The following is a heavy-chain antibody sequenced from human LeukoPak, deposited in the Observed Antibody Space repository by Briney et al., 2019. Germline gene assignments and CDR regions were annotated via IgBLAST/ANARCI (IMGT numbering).Heavy chain of an antibody. J-gene: IGHJ4*02. D-gene: IGHD3-10*01. CDR3: ARESGSELLWFGELSYYFDY. V-gene: IGHV4-34*01. CDR1: GGPFSGYY. CDR2: INHSGST. Sequence: PSETLSLTCAVYGGPFSGYYWSWIRQPPGKGLEWIGEINHSGSTNYNPSLKSRVTISVDTSKNQFSLKLSSVTAADTAVYYCARESGSELLWFGELSYYFDYWGQGTLVTVSS.